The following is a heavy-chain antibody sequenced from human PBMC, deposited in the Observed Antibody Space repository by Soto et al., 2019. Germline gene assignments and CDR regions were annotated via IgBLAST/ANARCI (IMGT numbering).Heavy chain of an antibody. CDR1: GFTFSSYG. CDR3: AKGGTMIVVAHFDY. Sequence: GGSLRLSCAASGFTFSSYGMHWVRQAPGKGLEWVAVISYDGSNKYYADSVKGRFTISRDNSKNTLYLQMNSLRAEDTAVYYCAKGGTMIVVAHFDYWGQGTLVTV. V-gene: IGHV3-30*18. D-gene: IGHD3-22*01. CDR2: ISYDGSNK. J-gene: IGHJ4*02.